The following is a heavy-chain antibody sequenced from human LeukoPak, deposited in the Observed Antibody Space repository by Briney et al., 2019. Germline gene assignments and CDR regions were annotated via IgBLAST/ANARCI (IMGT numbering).Heavy chain of an antibody. Sequence: PGGSLRLSCAASGFTFRSYAMSWVRQAPGKGLEWVSVIYSGGSTYYADSVKGRFTISRDNSKNTLYLQMNSLRAEDTAVYYCARVAGERSSWSYYFDYWGQGTLVTVSS. V-gene: IGHV3-53*01. CDR1: GFTFRSYA. D-gene: IGHD6-13*01. J-gene: IGHJ4*02. CDR2: IYSGGST. CDR3: ARVAGERSSWSYYFDY.